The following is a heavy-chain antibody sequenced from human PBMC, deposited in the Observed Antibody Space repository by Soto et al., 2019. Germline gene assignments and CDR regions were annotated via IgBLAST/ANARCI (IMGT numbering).Heavy chain of an antibody. Sequence: EVQLVESGGGLVQPGGSLRLSCAASGFTFSSYWMHWVRQAPGKGLVWVSRINTDESSTTYADSVKGRFTISXXXXXXXXXXXXXSLRAEDTAVYYCARRAPVTGLAYWGQGTLVTVSS. CDR1: GFTFSSYW. D-gene: IGHD1-20*01. CDR2: INTDESST. V-gene: IGHV3-74*01. CDR3: ARRAPVTGLAY. J-gene: IGHJ4*02.